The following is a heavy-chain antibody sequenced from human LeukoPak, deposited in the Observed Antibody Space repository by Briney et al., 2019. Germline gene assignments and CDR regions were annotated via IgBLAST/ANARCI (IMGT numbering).Heavy chain of an antibody. CDR3: ARDHGYFGMDV. CDR2: TSYSGNT. J-gene: IGHJ6*02. V-gene: IGHV4-59*01. CDR1: GGSIGNYY. Sequence: PSETLSLTCIVSGGSIGNYYWNWIRQPPGKGLEWIGYTSYSGNTIYNPSLKSRVTISIDPFKNQLSLKVTSVTAADTAVYYCARDHGYFGMDVWGQGTAVTISS.